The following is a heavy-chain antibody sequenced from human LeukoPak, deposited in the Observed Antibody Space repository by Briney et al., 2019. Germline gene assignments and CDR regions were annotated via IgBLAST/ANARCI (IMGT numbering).Heavy chain of an antibody. Sequence: PGGSLRLSCAASGFTFSRSAMTWVRQTPGKGLDWVSSISSSGNTYYADSVKGRFTISRDNSKNMLYLQMNSLRAEDTAVYYCVKGRISEDGLAFWGQGPLATASS. D-gene: IGHD6-13*01. CDR1: GFTFSRSA. CDR3: VKGRISEDGLAF. CDR2: ISSSGNT. J-gene: IGHJ4*02. V-gene: IGHV3-23*01.